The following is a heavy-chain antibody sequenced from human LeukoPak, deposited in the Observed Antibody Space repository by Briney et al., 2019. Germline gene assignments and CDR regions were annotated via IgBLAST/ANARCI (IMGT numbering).Heavy chain of an antibody. CDR2: ISSSSSYI. CDR1: GFTFSSYS. CDR3: ARDQGYCSGGSCYLNWFDP. D-gene: IGHD2-15*01. Sequence: GGSLRLSCAASGFTFSSYSMNWVRQAPGKGLEWVSSISSSSSYIYYADSVKGRFTISRDNAKNSLYLQMNSLRAEDTAVYYCARDQGYCSGGSCYLNWFDPWGQGTLVTVSS. J-gene: IGHJ5*02. V-gene: IGHV3-21*01.